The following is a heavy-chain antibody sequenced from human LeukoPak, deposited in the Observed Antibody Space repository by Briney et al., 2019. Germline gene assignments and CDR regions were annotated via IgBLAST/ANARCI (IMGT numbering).Heavy chain of an antibody. Sequence: ASVKVSCKASGYTFTSYDINWVRQATGQGLEWMGWMNPKSGNTAYAQKFQGRVTITRNTSISTAYMELSSLRSEDTAVYHCARRVQLERRYRWEFGYWGQGTLVTVSS. CDR2: MNPKSGNT. CDR3: ARRVQLERRYRWEFGY. CDR1: GYTFTSYD. J-gene: IGHJ4*02. V-gene: IGHV1-8*03. D-gene: IGHD1-1*01.